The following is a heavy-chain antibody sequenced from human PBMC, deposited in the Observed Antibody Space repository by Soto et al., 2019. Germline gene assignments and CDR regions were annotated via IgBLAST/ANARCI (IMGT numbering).Heavy chain of an antibody. CDR2: INHLGSI. CDR1: GWSLSDYF. CDR3: ARGGISHWAYFYYMDV. D-gene: IGHD2-21*01. J-gene: IGHJ6*03. V-gene: IGHV4-34*01. Sequence: PSETLSLTYVVSGWSLSDYFWSSIRQPTGMALEWIGEINHLGSINYNPSLKSRVTMSVDTSKNQFSLTLNSVTAADTATYYCARGGISHWAYFYYMDVWDRGTTVTGSS.